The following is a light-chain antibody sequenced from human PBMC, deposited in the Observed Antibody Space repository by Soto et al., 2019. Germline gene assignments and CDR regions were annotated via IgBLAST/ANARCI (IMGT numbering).Light chain of an antibody. CDR1: QSMGNW. V-gene: IGKV1-5*03. Sequence: DIQMTQSPSTLSASVGDRVTITCRASQSMGNWLAWYQQKPGKAPNLLIYKASSLESGVPSRFSGSGSGTEFTLTISSLQHDDFSTYYCQQYNGSFGQGSKVEIK. CDR2: KAS. J-gene: IGKJ2*01. CDR3: QQYNGS.